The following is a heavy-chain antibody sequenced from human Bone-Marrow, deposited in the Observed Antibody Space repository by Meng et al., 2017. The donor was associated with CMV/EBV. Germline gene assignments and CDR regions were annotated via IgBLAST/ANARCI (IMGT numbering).Heavy chain of an antibody. V-gene: IGHV3-23*04. CDR2: ISGSGGST. CDR3: AKQAGYSSSSAFGY. CDR1: GFTFTTYG. Sequence: EVQLVESGGGLVQPGGSLRLSCAASGFTFTTYGMSWVRQAPGKGLEWVSGISGSGGSTYYTDSVKGRCTISRDNSKNTLYLQMNSLRAEDTAVYYCAKQAGYSSSSAFGYWGQGTLVTVSS. D-gene: IGHD6-6*01. J-gene: IGHJ4*02.